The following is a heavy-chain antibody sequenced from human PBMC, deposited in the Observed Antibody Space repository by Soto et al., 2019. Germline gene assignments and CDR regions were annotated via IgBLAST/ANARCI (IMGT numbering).Heavy chain of an antibody. D-gene: IGHD5-18*01. J-gene: IGHJ6*03. CDR1: GFTFSSYA. Sequence: GGSLRLSCAASGFTFSSYAMSWVRQAPGKGLEWVSAISGSGGSTYYADSVKGRFTISRDNSKNTLYLQMNSLRAEDTAVYYCAREAGGYSYGSYYYHYMDVWGKGTTVTVSS. CDR2: ISGSGGST. V-gene: IGHV3-23*01. CDR3: AREAGGYSYGSYYYHYMDV.